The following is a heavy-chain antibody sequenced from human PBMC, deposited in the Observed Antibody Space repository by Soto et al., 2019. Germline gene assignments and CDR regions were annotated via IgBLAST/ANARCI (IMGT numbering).Heavy chain of an antibody. V-gene: IGHV1-69*06. CDR1: GGTFSSYA. J-gene: IGHJ6*02. D-gene: IGHD5-12*01. CDR3: ARYVEMATTYYYYYYGMDV. Sequence: SVEVSCKASGGTFSSYAISWVRQAPGQGLEWMGGIIPIFGTANYAQKFQGRVTITADKSTSTAYMELSSLRSEDTAVYYCARYVEMATTYYYYYYGMDVWGQGTTVTVSS. CDR2: IIPIFGTA.